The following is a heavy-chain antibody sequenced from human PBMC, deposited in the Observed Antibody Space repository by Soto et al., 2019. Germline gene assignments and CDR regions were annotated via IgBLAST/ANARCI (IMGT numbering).Heavy chain of an antibody. CDR1: GFTFSSYA. CDR3: ARDIDEGFVVYGMDV. V-gene: IGHV3-30-3*01. CDR2: ISYDGSNK. J-gene: IGHJ6*02. D-gene: IGHD2-15*01. Sequence: GGSLRLSCAASGFTFSSYAMHWVRQAPGKGLEWVAVISYDGSNKYYADSVKGRFTISRDNSKNTLYLQMNSLRAEETAVYYCARDIDEGFVVYGMDVWGQGTTVTVSS.